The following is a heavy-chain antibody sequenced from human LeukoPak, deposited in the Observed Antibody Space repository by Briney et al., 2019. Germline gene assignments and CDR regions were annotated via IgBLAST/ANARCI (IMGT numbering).Heavy chain of an antibody. CDR2: ISYDGSNK. J-gene: IGHJ6*02. CDR1: GFTFSSYA. Sequence: PGRSLRLSCAASGFTFSSYATHWVRQAPGKGLEWVAVISYDGSNKYYADSVKGRFTISRDNSKNTLYLQMNSLRAEDTAVYYCARDSDVWGQGTTVTVSS. CDR3: ARDSDV. V-gene: IGHV3-30-3*01.